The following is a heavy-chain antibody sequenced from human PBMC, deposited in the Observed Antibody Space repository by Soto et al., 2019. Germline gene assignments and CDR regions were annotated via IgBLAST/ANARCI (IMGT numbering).Heavy chain of an antibody. V-gene: IGHV3-21*06. CDR1: GFTFSSYS. J-gene: IGHJ6*02. CDR3: ARSLLGYCSSTSCSLLYYYYYGMDV. Sequence: GGSLRLSCAASGFTFSSYSMSWVRQAPGKGLEWVSAIRSSDNSAYYADSVKGRFTNSRDNAKNSLYLQMNSLRAEDTAVYYCARSLLGYCSSTSCSLLYYYYYGMDVWGQGTTVTVSS. D-gene: IGHD2-2*01. CDR2: IRSSDNSA.